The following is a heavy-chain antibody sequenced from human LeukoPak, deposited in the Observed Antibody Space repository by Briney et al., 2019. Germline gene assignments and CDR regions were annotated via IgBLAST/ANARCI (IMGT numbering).Heavy chain of an antibody. CDR3: AREGGNSTSWGYFDY. CDR2: ISWDGNKK. CDR1: GFTFSNYA. J-gene: IGHJ4*02. Sequence: GGSLRLSCAASGFTFSNYAMTWVRQAPGKGLQWVAVISWDGNKKFYADSVEGRFTISRDNSKNTLSLQMNSLRLEDTALYYCAREGGNSTSWGYFDYWGQGTLVTVSS. V-gene: IGHV3-30*04. D-gene: IGHD6-13*01.